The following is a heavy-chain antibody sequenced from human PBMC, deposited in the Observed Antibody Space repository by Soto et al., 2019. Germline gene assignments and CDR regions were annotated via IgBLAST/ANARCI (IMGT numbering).Heavy chain of an antibody. CDR3: ARTMAITGNDAFDI. CDR1: GFTVSSNY. V-gene: IGHV3-66*01. CDR2: IYSGGST. J-gene: IGHJ3*02. Sequence: VQLVESGGGLVQPGGSLRLSCAASGFTVSSNYMSWVRQAPGKGLEWVSVIYSGGSTYYADSVKGRFTISRDNSKNTLYLQMNSLRAEDTAVYYCARTMAITGNDAFDIWGQGTMVTVSS. D-gene: IGHD1-20*01.